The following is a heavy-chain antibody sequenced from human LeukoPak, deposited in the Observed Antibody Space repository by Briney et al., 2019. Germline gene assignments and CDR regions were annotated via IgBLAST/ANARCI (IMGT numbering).Heavy chain of an antibody. CDR2: LYYGENS. CDR1: GGSISIISSNTYY. CDR3: ARRVRVATIDY. J-gene: IGHJ4*02. D-gene: IGHD5-12*01. V-gene: IGHV4-39*01. Sequence: SETLSLTCTVSGGSISIISSNTYYWGWIRQAPGKGLEWIRSLYYGENSHYNPSLKSRVTISMDTSKNQFSLQVNSVTAADTAIDYCARRVRVATIDYWGQGTLVTVSS.